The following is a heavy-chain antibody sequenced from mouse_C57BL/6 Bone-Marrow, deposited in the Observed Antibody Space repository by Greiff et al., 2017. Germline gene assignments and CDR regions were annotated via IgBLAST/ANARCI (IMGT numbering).Heavy chain of an antibody. CDR3: ARKPFYFGYAMDY. Sequence: VKLMESGAELARPGASVKLSCKASGYTFTSYGISWVKQRTGQGLEWIGEIYPGSGNTYYNEKFKGKATLTADKSSSTAYMELRSLTSEDSAVYFCARKPFYFGYAMDYWGQGTSVTVSS. J-gene: IGHJ4*01. CDR1: GYTFTSYG. V-gene: IGHV1-81*01. CDR2: IYPGSGNT. D-gene: IGHD1-1*02.